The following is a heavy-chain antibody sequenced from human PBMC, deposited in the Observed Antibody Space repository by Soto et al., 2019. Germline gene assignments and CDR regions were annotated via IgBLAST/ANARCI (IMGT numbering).Heavy chain of an antibody. D-gene: IGHD6-19*01. V-gene: IGHV2-26*01. J-gene: IGHJ6*03. Sequence: HVTLKESGPVLVKPTETLTLTCTVSGFSLSNGKVGVSWIRQPPGKALEWLAHIFSNDEKSYRTSLKSRLTISEDTSQNQVVPTMTNVDPVDTATYYCARILFGRSVAGGYFYLGLWGKGTTVTVSS. CDR2: IFSNDEK. CDR3: ARILFGRSVAGGYFYLGL. CDR1: GFSLSNGKVG.